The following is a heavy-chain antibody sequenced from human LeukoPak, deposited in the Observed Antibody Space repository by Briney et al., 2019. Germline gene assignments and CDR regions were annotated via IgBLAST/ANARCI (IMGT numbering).Heavy chain of an antibody. J-gene: IGHJ6*03. D-gene: IGHD3-3*01. CDR3: ASSFGVVIPSYYYYMDV. Sequence: SETLSLTCTVSGGSISSYYWSWIRQPPGKGLEWIGYIYYSGSTNYNPSLKSRVTISVDTSKNQFSLKLSSVTAADTAVYYCASSFGVVIPSYYYYMDVWGKGTTVTVSS. CDR1: GGSISSYY. CDR2: IYYSGST. V-gene: IGHV4-59*01.